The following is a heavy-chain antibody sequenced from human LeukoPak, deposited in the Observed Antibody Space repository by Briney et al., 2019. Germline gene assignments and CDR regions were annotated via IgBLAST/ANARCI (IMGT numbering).Heavy chain of an antibody. CDR3: ARGTRGPGAFDI. J-gene: IGHJ3*02. V-gene: IGHV3-30-3*01. CDR1: GFTFSSYA. CDR2: ISYDGSNK. Sequence: TGGSLRLSCAASGFTFSSYAMHWVRQAPGKGLEWVAVISYDGSNKYYADSVKGRFTISRDNSKNTLYLQMNSLRAEDTAVYYCARGTRGPGAFDIWGQGTMVTVSS. D-gene: IGHD3-16*01.